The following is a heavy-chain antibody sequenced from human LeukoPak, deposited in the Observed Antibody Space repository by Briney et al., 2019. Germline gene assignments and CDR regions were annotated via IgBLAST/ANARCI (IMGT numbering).Heavy chain of an antibody. CDR1: GFTFSSCA. CDR3: ARGAYWFDP. CDR2: IYYSGST. V-gene: IGHV4-59*01. Sequence: PGGSLRLSCAASGFTFSSCAMSWVRQPPGKGLEWIGYIYYSGSTSYNPSLKSRVTISVDKSKNQFSLKLSSVTAADTAVYYCARGAYWFDPWGQGTLVTVSS. J-gene: IGHJ5*02.